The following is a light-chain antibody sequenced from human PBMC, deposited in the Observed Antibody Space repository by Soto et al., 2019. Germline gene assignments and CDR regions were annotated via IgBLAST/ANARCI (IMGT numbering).Light chain of an antibody. V-gene: IGKV1-9*01. Sequence: DIQLPQSTSFLSASVGASVTITCRASQGISSYLAWYKKKPGKAPKLLIYAASTLQSGVPSRLSGIGYGKEFTLTISRLQPEEVATYYCQQLNSYPITFGQGTRLEIK. CDR1: QGISSY. J-gene: IGKJ5*01. CDR3: QQLNSYPIT. CDR2: AAS.